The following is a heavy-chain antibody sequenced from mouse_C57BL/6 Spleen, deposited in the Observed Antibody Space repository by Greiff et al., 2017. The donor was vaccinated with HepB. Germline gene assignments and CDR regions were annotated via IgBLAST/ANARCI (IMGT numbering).Heavy chain of an antibody. CDR1: GYTFTDYY. J-gene: IGHJ4*01. CDR2: INPNNGGT. V-gene: IGHV1-26*01. Sequence: EVQLQQSGPELVKPGASVKISCKASGYTFTDYYMNWVKQSHGKSLEWIGDINPNNGGTSYNQKFKGKATLTVDKSSSTAYMELRSLTSEDSAVYYCAKVYDPYYYAMDYWGQGTSVTVSS. CDR3: AKVYDPYYYAMDY. D-gene: IGHD2-3*01.